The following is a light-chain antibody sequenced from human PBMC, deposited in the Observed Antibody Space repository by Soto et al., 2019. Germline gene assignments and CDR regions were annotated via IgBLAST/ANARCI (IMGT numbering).Light chain of an antibody. J-gene: IGKJ4*01. CDR3: QEYNAN. CDR2: DES. V-gene: IGKV1-5*01. Sequence: DIQMTQSPSTLSASVGDRVTITCRASQSIRSWLAWYQQKPGKAPNLLIYDESNLASGVPSRFSGSGSGTEFTLTISSLQPDDFTTYYCQEYNANFGGGTKVDIK. CDR1: QSIRSW.